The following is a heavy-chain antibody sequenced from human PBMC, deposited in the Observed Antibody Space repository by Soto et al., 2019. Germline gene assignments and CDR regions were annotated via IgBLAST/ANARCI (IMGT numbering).Heavy chain of an antibody. V-gene: IGHV4-61*01. J-gene: IGHJ4*02. CDR3: ARGPRHDYGDAYFDD. Sequence: SETLSLTCTVSGGPVTSGSYQWTWVRQPPGKGLEWIGDVYYSGRANYNPSLKSRVTISIDTSKSQFSLNLSSVTAADTAVYYCARGPRHDYGDAYFDDWGQGTLVTVSS. D-gene: IGHD4-17*01. CDR1: GGPVTSGSYQ. CDR2: VYYSGRA.